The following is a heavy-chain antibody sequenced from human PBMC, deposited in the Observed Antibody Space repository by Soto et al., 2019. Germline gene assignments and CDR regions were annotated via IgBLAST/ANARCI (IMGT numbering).Heavy chain of an antibody. J-gene: IGHJ4*02. CDR3: ARVGANTWH. CDR1: GFTFSGYW. CDR2: INGDGSIT. Sequence: EVQLVESGGGLVQPGGSLRLSCAASGFTFSGYWMHWVRQVPGKGLVWVSRINGDGSITGYADSVKGRFTISRENAKNPLYLQMSNLRVEDTAVYFCARVGANTWHWGQGTLVTVSS. V-gene: IGHV3-74*01. D-gene: IGHD1-26*01.